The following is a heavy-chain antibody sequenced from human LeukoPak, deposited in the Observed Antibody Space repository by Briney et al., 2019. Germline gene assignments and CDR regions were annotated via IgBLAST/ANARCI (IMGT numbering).Heavy chain of an antibody. Sequence: GGSLRLSCVASGFTFSTFSMNWVRQAPGKGLEWISYITSSSGTIYYADSVKGRFTISRDNAKNSLYLQMNSLRAEDTAVYYCARDQWFGEPSGDWGQGTLVTVSS. CDR2: ITSSSGTI. V-gene: IGHV3-48*01. CDR3: ARDQWFGEPSGD. CDR1: GFTFSTFS. D-gene: IGHD3-10*01. J-gene: IGHJ4*02.